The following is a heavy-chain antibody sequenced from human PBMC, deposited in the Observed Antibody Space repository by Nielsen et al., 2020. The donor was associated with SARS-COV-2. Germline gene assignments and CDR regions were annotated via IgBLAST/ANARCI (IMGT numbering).Heavy chain of an antibody. CDR3: ARRRGFTIIVVVTKGGYFDY. D-gene: IGHD3-22*01. J-gene: IGHJ4*02. CDR2: IKQDGSEK. Sequence: GGSLRLSCAASGFTFSSYWMSWVRQAPGKGLEWVANIKQDGSEKYYVDSVKGRFTISRDNAKNSLYLQMNSLRAEDTAVYYCARRRGFTIIVVVTKGGYFDYWGQGTLVTVSS. V-gene: IGHV3-7*05. CDR1: GFTFSSYW.